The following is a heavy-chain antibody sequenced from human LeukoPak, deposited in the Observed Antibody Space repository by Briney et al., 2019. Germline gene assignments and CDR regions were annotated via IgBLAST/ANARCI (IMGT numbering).Heavy chain of an antibody. CDR2: INWNSDTK. J-gene: IGHJ6*02. Sequence: GRSLRLSCVGSGFAFHNYARHWVRRPPGKGLEWASAINWNSDTKAYADSVSGRFTISRDRARNSLYLQTDSLRPEDTALYYSAKDTGGSGAYFYAMDVWGQGTSVTVSS. D-gene: IGHD2-15*01. CDR1: GFAFHNYA. CDR3: AKDTGGSGAYFYAMDV. V-gene: IGHV3-9*01.